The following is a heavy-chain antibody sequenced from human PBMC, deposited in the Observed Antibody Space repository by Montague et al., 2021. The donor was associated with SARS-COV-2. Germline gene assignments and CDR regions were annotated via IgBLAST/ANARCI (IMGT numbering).Heavy chain of an antibody. D-gene: IGHD3-22*01. CDR2: IFHSGTT. J-gene: IGHJ5*02. Sequence: SETLSLTCTVSGGSISSDNWWTWVRQPPGKGLEWIGDIFHSGTTNYNPSLKSRLTISVDKSKNQISLKLISVTAADTSKNQFFLTLKSVTAADTAIYYCARGTTNPYDTRGVWFDPWGQGTLVTVSS. CDR3: FLTLKSVTAADTAIYYCARGTTNPYDTRGVWFDP. CDR1: GGSISSDNW. V-gene: IGHV4-4*02.